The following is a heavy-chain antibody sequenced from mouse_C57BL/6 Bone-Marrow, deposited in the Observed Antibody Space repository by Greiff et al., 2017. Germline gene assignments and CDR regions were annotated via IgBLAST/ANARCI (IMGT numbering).Heavy chain of an antibody. CDR2: IYPRSGNT. D-gene: IGHD2-5*01. CDR1: GYTFTSYG. CDR3: ERWDYSKGAY. Sequence: QVQLQQSGAELARPGASVKLSCKASGYTFTSYGISWVKQRTGQGLEWIGEIYPRSGNTYYNEKFKGKATLTADKSSSTAYMELRSLTSEDSAVYFCERWDYSKGAYWGQGTLVTVSA. J-gene: IGHJ3*01. V-gene: IGHV1-81*01.